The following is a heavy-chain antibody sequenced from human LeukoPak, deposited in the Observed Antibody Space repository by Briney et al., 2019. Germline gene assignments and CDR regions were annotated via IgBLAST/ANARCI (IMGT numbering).Heavy chain of an antibody. CDR1: GDSVSSNSAA. Sequence: SQTLSLTCAISGDSVSSNSAAWSWIRQSPSRGLEWLGRTFYRSKWYNDYAVSVKSRISINPDTSKNQFSLQLNSVTPEDTAVYYCARDEDDSTTYYSRLDYWGQGTLVTVSS. D-gene: IGHD3-22*01. CDR2: TFYRSKWYN. CDR3: ARDEDDSTTYYSRLDY. J-gene: IGHJ4*02. V-gene: IGHV6-1*01.